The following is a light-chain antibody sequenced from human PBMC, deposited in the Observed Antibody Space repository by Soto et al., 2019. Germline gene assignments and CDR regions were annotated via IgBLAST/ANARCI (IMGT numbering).Light chain of an antibody. Sequence: DIQMTQSPSTLSASVGDRVTMTCRASQSISSWLAWYQQKPGKAPKLLIYKASSLQSGVPSRFSGSGSGTEFTLTISSLRPDDFATYYCQKYNSYSWKCGQGNTGAIK. V-gene: IGKV1-5*03. J-gene: IGKJ1*01. CDR3: QKYNSYSWK. CDR2: KAS. CDR1: QSISSW.